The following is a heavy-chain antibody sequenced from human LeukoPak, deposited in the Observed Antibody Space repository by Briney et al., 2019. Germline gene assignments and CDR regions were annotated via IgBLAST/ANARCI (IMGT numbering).Heavy chain of an antibody. J-gene: IGHJ6*03. CDR2: VYYSGST. Sequence: SETLSLTCTVSGGSISSYYWSWIRQPPGKGLEWIRYVYYSGSTNYNPSLKSRVTISVDTSKNQFSLKLSSVTAADTAVYYCARERDVEMATTGLMDVWGKGTTVTISS. D-gene: IGHD5-24*01. CDR1: GGSISSYY. V-gene: IGHV4-59*12. CDR3: ARERDVEMATTGLMDV.